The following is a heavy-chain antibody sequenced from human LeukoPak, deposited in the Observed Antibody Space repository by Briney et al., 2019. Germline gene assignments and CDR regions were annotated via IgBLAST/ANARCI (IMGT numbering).Heavy chain of an antibody. CDR1: GFTFSDHY. D-gene: IGHD1-26*01. CDR3: ARGGVGATSFDY. Sequence: GGSLRLSCAASGFTFSDHYMDWVRQAPGKGLEWVGRTRNKANSYTTEYAASVKGRFTISRDDSKNSLYLQMNSLKTEDTAVYYCARGGVGATSFDYWGQGTLVTVSS. CDR2: TRNKANSYTT. V-gene: IGHV3-72*01. J-gene: IGHJ4*02.